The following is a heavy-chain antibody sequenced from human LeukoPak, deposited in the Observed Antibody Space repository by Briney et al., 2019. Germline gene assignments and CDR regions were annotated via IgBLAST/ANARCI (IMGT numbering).Heavy chain of an antibody. J-gene: IGHJ5*02. D-gene: IGHD3-3*01. CDR3: ARGCLRYDFWSGHHNWFDP. V-gene: IGHV4-34*01. CDR2: INHSGST. CDR1: GGSFSGYY. Sequence: SETLSLTCAVYGGSFSGYYWSWIRQPPGKGLEWIGEINHSGSTNYNPSLKSRVTISVDTSKNQFSLKLSSVTAADTAVYYCARGCLRYDFWSGHHNWFDPWGQGTLVTVSS.